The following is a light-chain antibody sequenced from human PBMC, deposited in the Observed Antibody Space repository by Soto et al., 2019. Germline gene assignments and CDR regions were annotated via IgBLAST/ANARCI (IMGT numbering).Light chain of an antibody. J-gene: IGLJ2*01. V-gene: IGLV7-43*01. CDR2: STS. CDR1: AGAVTSAYY. Sequence: QAVVTQEPSLTVSPGGTVTLTCASSAGAVTSAYYTNWLQQKPGQAPRALIYSTSEKHSWTPARFSGSLLGGKAALTLSAAQPEDEADYYCLLYYGGAQVLFGGGTMVTVL. CDR3: LLYYGGAQVL.